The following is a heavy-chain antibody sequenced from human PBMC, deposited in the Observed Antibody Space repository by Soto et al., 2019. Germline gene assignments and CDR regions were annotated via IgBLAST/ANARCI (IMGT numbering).Heavy chain of an antibody. V-gene: IGHV4-61*01. CDR1: GGSVSSGSYY. CDR3: ARAREWEPIDY. J-gene: IGHJ4*02. D-gene: IGHD1-26*01. CDR2: IYYSGST. Sequence: SETLSLTCTVSGGSVSSGSYYWSWIRQPPGKGLEWIGYIYYSGSTNYNPSLKSRVTISVDTSKNQFSLKLSSVTAADTAVYYCARAREWEPIDYWGQGPLVTVSS.